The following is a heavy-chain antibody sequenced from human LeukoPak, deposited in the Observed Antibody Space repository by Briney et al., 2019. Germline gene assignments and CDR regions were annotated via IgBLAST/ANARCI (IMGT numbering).Heavy chain of an antibody. CDR1: GVSFSGYY. D-gene: IGHD3-16*01. CDR3: ARKSGGRSLNY. J-gene: IGHJ4*02. V-gene: IGHV4-34*12. CDR2: IIHSGST. Sequence: SETLSLTCAVYGVSFSGYYWSWIRQPPGKGLEWIGEIIHSGSTNYNPSLKSRVTISVDTSKNQFSLKLSSVTAADTAVYYCARKSGGRSLNYWGQGTLVTVSS.